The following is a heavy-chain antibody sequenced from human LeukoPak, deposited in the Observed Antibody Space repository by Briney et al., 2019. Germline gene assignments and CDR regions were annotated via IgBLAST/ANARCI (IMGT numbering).Heavy chain of an antibody. CDR3: AKSGYHGSSGYN. J-gene: IGHJ4*02. CDR1: GFTLSNAW. V-gene: IGHV3-21*01. CDR2: ISSSSSYI. D-gene: IGHD3-22*01. Sequence: PGGSLRLSCAASGFTLSNAWMNWVRQAPGKGLEWVSSISSSSSYIYYADSVKGRFTISRDNAKNSLYLQMNSLRAEDTAVYYCAKSGYHGSSGYNWGQGTLVTVSS.